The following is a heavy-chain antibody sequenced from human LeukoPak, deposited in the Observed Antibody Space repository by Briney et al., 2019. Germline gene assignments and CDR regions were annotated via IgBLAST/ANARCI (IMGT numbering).Heavy chain of an antibody. J-gene: IGHJ4*02. CDR1: GLTFRTTW. CDR3: ATARNFRFEY. Sequence: GGSLRLSCATSGLTFRTTWMHWVRQAQGRGLMWVSRMNGEGTTIDYADSVKGRFTVSRDYAKNTLILQMNNLRTEDTALYFCATARNFRFEYWGQGSLVIVSA. V-gene: IGHV3-74*01. D-gene: IGHD1-7*01. CDR2: MNGEGTTI.